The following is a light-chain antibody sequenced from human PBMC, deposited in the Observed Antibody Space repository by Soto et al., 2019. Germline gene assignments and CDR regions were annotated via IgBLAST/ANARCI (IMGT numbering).Light chain of an antibody. Sequence: EIVMTQSPATLSVSPGDRATLSCRASQSVSSILAWYQKKPGQAPRLLIYGASTRATGVPARFRGSGSGTEFTLTISRLQSEDFALYYCQQYNEWPYTFGQGTKLEIK. J-gene: IGKJ2*01. CDR3: QQYNEWPYT. V-gene: IGKV3-15*01. CDR1: QSVSSI. CDR2: GAS.